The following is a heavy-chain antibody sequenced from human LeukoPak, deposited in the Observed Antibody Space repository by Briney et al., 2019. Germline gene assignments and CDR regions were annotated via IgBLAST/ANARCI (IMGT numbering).Heavy chain of an antibody. CDR3: ARDPLDYDFWSGYYHFDY. V-gene: IGHV1-18*01. Sequence: ASVKVSCKASGYTFTSYGISWVRQAPGQGLEWMGWISAYNGNTNYAQKLQGRVTMTTDTSTSTAYMELRSLRSDDTAVYYCARDPLDYDFWSGYYHFDYWGQGTLVTVSS. J-gene: IGHJ4*02. CDR1: GYTFTSYG. D-gene: IGHD3-3*01. CDR2: ISAYNGNT.